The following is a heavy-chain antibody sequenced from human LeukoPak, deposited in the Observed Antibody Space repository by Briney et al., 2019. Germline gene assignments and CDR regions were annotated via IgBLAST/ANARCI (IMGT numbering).Heavy chain of an antibody. CDR3: ASGEAAGTARDY. J-gene: IGHJ4*02. D-gene: IGHD6-13*01. CDR1: GGTFSSYA. Sequence: GASVKVSCKASGGTFSSYAISWVRQAPGQGLEWMGGIIPIFGTENYAQKFQGRVTITADESTSTAYMELSSLRSEDTAVYYCASGEAAGTARDYWGQGTLVSVSS. V-gene: IGHV1-69*13. CDR2: IIPIFGTE.